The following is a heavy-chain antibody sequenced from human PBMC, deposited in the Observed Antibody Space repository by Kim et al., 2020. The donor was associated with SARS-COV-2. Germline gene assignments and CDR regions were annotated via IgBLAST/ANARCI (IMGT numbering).Heavy chain of an antibody. V-gene: IGHV1-8*01. J-gene: IGHJ3*02. D-gene: IGHD3-10*01. CDR2: MNPNSGNT. CDR3: ASFRFGESDDAFDI. Sequence: ASVKVSCKASGYTFTSYDINWVRQATGQGLEWMGWMNPNSGNTGYAQKFQGRVTMTRNTSISTAYMELSSLRSEDTAVYYWASFRFGESDDAFDIWGQGTMVTVSS. CDR1: GYTFTSYD.